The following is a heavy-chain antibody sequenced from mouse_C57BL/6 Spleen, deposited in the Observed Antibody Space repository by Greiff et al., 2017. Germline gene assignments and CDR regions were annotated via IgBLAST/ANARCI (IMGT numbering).Heavy chain of an antibody. Sequence: EVKVVESGGGLVKPGGSLKLSCAASGFTFSDYGMHWVRQAPEKGLEWVAYISSGSSTIYYADTVKGRFTISRDNAKNTLFLQMTSLRSEDTAMYYCARDGNYGGYFDYWGQGTTLTVSS. J-gene: IGHJ2*01. V-gene: IGHV5-17*01. CDR3: ARDGNYGGYFDY. CDR2: ISSGSSTI. CDR1: GFTFSDYG. D-gene: IGHD2-1*01.